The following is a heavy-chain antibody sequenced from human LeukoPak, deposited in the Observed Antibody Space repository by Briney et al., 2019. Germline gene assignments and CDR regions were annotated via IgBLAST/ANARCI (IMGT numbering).Heavy chain of an antibody. CDR3: ARGRYYAMDV. CDR1: GVTFNSHW. V-gene: IGHV3-74*01. CDR2: INEDGRST. J-gene: IGHJ6*02. Sequence: PGGSLRLSCAASGVTFNSHWMLWVRQAPGQGLVWVSGINEDGRSTTYAVPVKGRFTISRDNAKNTLDLQMNSLRAEDTAVYYCARGRYYAMDVWGQGTTVTVSS.